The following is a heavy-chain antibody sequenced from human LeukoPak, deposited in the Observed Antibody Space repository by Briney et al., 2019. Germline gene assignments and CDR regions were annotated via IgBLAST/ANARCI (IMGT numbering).Heavy chain of an antibody. CDR2: ISSSGRTI. Sequence: GGSLRLSCAASGFTFSSYEMNWVRQAPGKGLEWVSYISSSGRTIYYEDSVKGRFSISRDNAKNSLYLQMNSLRAEDTAVYYCARGINYWGQGTLVTVSS. J-gene: IGHJ4*02. V-gene: IGHV3-48*03. CDR1: GFTFSSYE. D-gene: IGHD2/OR15-2a*01. CDR3: ARGINY.